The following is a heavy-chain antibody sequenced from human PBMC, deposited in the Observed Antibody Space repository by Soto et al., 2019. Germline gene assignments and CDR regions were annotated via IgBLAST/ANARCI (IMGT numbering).Heavy chain of an antibody. CDR1: GDSISSSY. CDR2: IYYSGST. Sequence: SETLSLTCSVSGDSISSSYWSWIRQPPGKGLEWIGYIYYSGSTNYNPSLKSRVTISLDTSKNQFSLKVSFVTAADTAVYYCARGYDWFDPWGQGTLVTVSS. J-gene: IGHJ5*02. V-gene: IGHV4-59*01. D-gene: IGHD5-12*01. CDR3: ARGYDWFDP.